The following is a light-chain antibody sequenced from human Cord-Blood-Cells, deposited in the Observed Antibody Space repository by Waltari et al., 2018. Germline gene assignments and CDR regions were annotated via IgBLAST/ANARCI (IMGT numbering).Light chain of an antibody. V-gene: IGLV2-23*01. Sequence: QSALTQPASVSGSPVQSLTISCTGTSSDVGSYNLVSWYQQHPGKAPKLMIYEGSKRPSGVSNRFSGSKSGNTASLTIAGLQAEDEADYYCCSYAGSSTWVFGGGTKLTVL. CDR1: SSDVGSYNL. J-gene: IGLJ3*02. CDR2: EGS. CDR3: CSYAGSSTWV.